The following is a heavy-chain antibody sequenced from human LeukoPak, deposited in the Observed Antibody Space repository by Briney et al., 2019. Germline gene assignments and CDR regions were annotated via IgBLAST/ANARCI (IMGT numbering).Heavy chain of an antibody. J-gene: IGHJ4*02. CDR3: TRDTETYYYDSSGYYPFDY. D-gene: IGHD3-22*01. CDR2: INWNGGST. Sequence: GGSLRLSCAAAGFTFEEYGMSLVRQAPGKGLEWVSGINWNGGSTGYADSVKGRFTISRDNAKNSLYLQMNSLRAEDTALYYCTRDTETYYYDSSGYYPFDYWGQGTLVTVSS. V-gene: IGHV3-20*04. CDR1: GFTFEEYG.